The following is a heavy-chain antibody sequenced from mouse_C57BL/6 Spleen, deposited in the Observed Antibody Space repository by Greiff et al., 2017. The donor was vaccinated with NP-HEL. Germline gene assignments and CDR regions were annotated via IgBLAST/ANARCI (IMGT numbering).Heavy chain of an antibody. V-gene: IGHV1-64*01. CDR2: IHPNSGST. Sequence: QVQLQQPGAELVKPGASVKLSCKASGYTFTSYWMHWVKQRPGQGLEWIGMIHPNSGSTNYNEKFKSKATLTVDKSSSTAYMQLSSLTSEDSAVYYCARGELGGSSFLFAYWGQGTLVTVSA. CDR3: ARGELGGSSFLFAY. D-gene: IGHD1-1*01. J-gene: IGHJ3*01. CDR1: GYTFTSYW.